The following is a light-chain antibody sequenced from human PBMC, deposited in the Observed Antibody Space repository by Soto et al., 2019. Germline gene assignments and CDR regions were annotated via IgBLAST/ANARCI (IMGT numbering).Light chain of an antibody. J-gene: IGKJ5*01. CDR3: QQYGSSPRST. CDR2: GAS. Sequence: TQSPSTLSASVGDRVTITCRASQSVRSWLAWYQQKPGQAPRLLIYGASSRATGIPDRFSGSGSGTDFTLTISRLEPEDFAVYYCQQYGSSPRSTFGQGTRLEIK. CDR1: QSVRSW. V-gene: IGKV3-20*01.